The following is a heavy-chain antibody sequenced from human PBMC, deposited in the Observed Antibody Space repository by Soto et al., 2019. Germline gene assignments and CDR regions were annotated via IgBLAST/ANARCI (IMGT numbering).Heavy chain of an antibody. J-gene: IGHJ4*02. D-gene: IGHD3-9*01. CDR3: AKTQNDILDY. Sequence: GGSLRLSCAASGFTFSSYAMSWVRQAPGKGLEWVSVISGSGDFTFYADSVKGRFTISRDNSKNTLYLQMNSLRAEDTAVYYCAKTQNDILDYRGQGTVVTGSS. CDR2: ISGSGDFT. CDR1: GFTFSSYA. V-gene: IGHV3-23*01.